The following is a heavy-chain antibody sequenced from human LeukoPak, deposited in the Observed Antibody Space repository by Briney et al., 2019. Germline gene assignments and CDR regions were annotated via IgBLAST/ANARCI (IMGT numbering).Heavy chain of an antibody. J-gene: IGHJ6*02. D-gene: IGHD2-15*01. CDR2: ITTRSSYM. V-gene: IGHV3-21*01. CDR3: AKDRLTYYYYGMDV. CDR1: GFTFSTYS. Sequence: GGSLRLSCAASGFTFSTYSMNWVRQAPGKGLEWVACITTRSSYMYYADSVKGRFTISRDNAKNSLYLQMNSLRAEDTAVYYCAKDRLTYYYYGMDVWGQGTTVTVSS.